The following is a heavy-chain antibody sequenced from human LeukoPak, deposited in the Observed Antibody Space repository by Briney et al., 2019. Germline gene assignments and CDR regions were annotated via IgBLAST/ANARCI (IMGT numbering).Heavy chain of an antibody. CDR1: GFTFSNYG. CDR2: IRFDEDNK. D-gene: IGHD3-10*01. CDR3: AKDITRFGDRRPFDY. J-gene: IGHJ4*02. Sequence: GGSLRLSCVASGFTFSNYGMHWVRQAPGKGLEWVAFIRFDEDNKYYGDSVKGRFTISRDNSKNTLYLQMNSLRAEDTAVYYCAKDITRFGDRRPFDYWGQGILVTVSS. V-gene: IGHV3-30*02.